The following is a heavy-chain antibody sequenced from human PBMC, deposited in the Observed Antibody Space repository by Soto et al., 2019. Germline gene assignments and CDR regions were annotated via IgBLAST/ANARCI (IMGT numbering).Heavy chain of an antibody. V-gene: IGHV1-8*01. D-gene: IGHD3-22*01. J-gene: IGHJ5*02. CDR2: MNPNSGNT. CDR1: GYTFTSYD. Sequence: QVQLVQSGAEVKKPGASVKVSCKASGYTFTSYDINWVRQATGQGLEWMGWMNPNSGNTGYAQKCQGRVTMTRNTSISTAYMELSSLRSEDTAVYYCARGPGFYYDSSSRGGFDPWGQGTLVTVSS. CDR3: ARGPGFYYDSSSRGGFDP.